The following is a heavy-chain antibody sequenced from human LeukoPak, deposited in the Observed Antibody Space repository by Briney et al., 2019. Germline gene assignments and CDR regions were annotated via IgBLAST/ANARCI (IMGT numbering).Heavy chain of an antibody. D-gene: IGHD6-19*01. CDR1: GFTFSSYA. J-gene: IGHJ4*02. Sequence: GGSLRLSCAASGFTFSSYAMSWVRQAPGKGLEWVSAIRGSGTTTYYADSVKGRFTTSRDNSENTLYLQMNSLRAEDTAVYYCAASSGWYSYFDYWGQGSLVTVSS. V-gene: IGHV3-23*01. CDR2: IRGSGTTT. CDR3: AASSGWYSYFDY.